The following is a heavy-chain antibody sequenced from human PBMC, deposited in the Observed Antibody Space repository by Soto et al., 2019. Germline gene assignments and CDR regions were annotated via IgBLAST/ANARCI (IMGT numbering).Heavy chain of an antibody. Sequence: GGSLRLSCAASGFTFRSYSMNWVRQAPGKGLEWVSSISSSSNYIYYADSVKGRFTISRDNAKNSLYLQMNSLITEDTAVYYCAKEYGRLDYWGQGTLVTVSS. D-gene: IGHD4-17*01. CDR3: AKEYGRLDY. CDR2: ISSSSNYI. J-gene: IGHJ4*02. V-gene: IGHV3-21*01. CDR1: GFTFRSYS.